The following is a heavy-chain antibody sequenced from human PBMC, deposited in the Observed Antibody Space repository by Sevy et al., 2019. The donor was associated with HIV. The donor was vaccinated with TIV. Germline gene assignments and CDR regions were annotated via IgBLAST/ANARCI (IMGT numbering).Heavy chain of an antibody. CDR3: ARVNLEWDYAFDI. V-gene: IGHV4-59*13. CDR2: IYYSGST. CDR1: GGSISSYY. D-gene: IGHD1-26*01. Sequence: SETLSLTCTVSGGSISSYYWSWIRQPPGKGLEWIGYIYYSGSTNYNPYLKSRVTISVDTSKNQFSLKLSSVTAADTAVYYCARVNLEWDYAFDIWGQGTMVTVSS. J-gene: IGHJ3*02.